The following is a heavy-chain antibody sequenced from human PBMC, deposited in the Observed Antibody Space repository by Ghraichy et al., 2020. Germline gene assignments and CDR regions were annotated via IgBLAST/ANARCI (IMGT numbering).Heavy chain of an antibody. V-gene: IGHV4-39*07. J-gene: IGHJ4*02. CDR2: IYYSGST. CDR3: ARQGDIVVVPAATIIDY. CDR1: GGSISSSSYY. Sequence: GSLSLTCTVSGGSISSSSYYWGWIRQPPGKGLEWIGSIYYSGSTYYNPSLKSRVTISVDTSKNQFSLKLSSVTAADTAVYYCARQGDIVVVPAATIIDYWGQGTLVTVSS. D-gene: IGHD2-2*01.